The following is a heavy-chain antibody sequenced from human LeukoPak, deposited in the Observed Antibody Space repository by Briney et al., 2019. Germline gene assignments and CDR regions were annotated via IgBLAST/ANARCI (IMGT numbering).Heavy chain of an antibody. CDR2: IHGNDDK. J-gene: IGHJ4*02. CDR1: GFSLNTSRLC. D-gene: IGHD1-26*01. Sequence: KVSGPTLVNPTQTLTLTCTFSGFSLNTSRLCVSWIRQPPGKALEWLALIHGNDDKRYSPSLRNRLTITKDTSKNQVVLTMTNMDPVDRATYYCAHREAGAFDYWGQGTLVIVSS. CDR3: AHREAGAFDY. V-gene: IGHV2-5*01.